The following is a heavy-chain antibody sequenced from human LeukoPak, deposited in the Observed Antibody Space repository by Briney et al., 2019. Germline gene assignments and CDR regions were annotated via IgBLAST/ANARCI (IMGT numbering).Heavy chain of an antibody. CDR2: IYHSGST. CDR1: GGSISSSNW. Sequence: SGTLSLTCAVSGGSISSSNWWSWVRQPPGKGLEWIGEIYHSGSTNYNPSLKSRVTISVDKSKNQFSLKLSSVTAADTAVYYCARRASDDILTDYPNHNWFDPWGQGTLVTVSS. D-gene: IGHD3-9*01. J-gene: IGHJ5*02. V-gene: IGHV4-4*02. CDR3: ARRASDDILTDYPNHNWFDP.